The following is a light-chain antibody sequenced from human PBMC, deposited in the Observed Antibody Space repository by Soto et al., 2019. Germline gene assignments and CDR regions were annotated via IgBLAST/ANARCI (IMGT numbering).Light chain of an antibody. CDR1: SSNIGSNY. CDR3: AAWDDSRSGDV. J-gene: IGLJ1*01. Sequence: QSVLTQPPSASGAPGPRVTISCSGSSSNIGSNYVYWYQQLPGTAPKLLIYRNNQRPSGVPDRFSGSKSGTAASLANSGRRSDDEADYYCAAWDDSRSGDVFGTGTKLTVL. CDR2: RNN. V-gene: IGLV1-47*01.